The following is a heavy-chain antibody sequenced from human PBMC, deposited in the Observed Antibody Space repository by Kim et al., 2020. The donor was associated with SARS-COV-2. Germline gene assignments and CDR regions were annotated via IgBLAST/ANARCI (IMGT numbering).Heavy chain of an antibody. Sequence: TYSADSVKGRFTISRDNSKTTLYLQMNSLRAEDTAVYYCARKGSSWSIDYWGQGTLVTVSS. CDR2: T. CDR3: ARKGSSWSIDY. V-gene: IGHV3-66*01. D-gene: IGHD6-13*01. J-gene: IGHJ4*02.